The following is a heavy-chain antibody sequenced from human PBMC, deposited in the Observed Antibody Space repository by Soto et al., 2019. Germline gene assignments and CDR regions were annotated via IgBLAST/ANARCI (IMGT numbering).Heavy chain of an antibody. Sequence: GASVKVSCKASGGTFSSYALSWVRQAPGQGLEWMGGIIPILGTANYAQKFQGRVTITADESTSTAYMVLSSLRSEDTAVYYCARDTRRRLELRYFDYWGQGTLVTVSS. CDR2: IIPILGTA. CDR3: ARDTRRRLELRYFDY. CDR1: GGTFSSYA. V-gene: IGHV1-69*13. D-gene: IGHD1-7*01. J-gene: IGHJ4*02.